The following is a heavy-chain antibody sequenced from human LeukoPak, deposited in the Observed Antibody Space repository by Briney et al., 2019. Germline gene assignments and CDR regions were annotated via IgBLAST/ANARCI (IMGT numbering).Heavy chain of an antibody. Sequence: SETLSLTCTVSGGSISSSSYYWGWIRQPTGKGLEWIGSIYYSGSTYYNPSLKSRVTISVDTSKNQFSLKLSSVTAADTAVYYCARQETTVVTNWFDPWGQGTLVTVSS. CDR3: ARQETTVVTNWFDP. V-gene: IGHV4-39*01. CDR1: GGSISSSSYY. J-gene: IGHJ5*02. CDR2: IYYSGST. D-gene: IGHD4-23*01.